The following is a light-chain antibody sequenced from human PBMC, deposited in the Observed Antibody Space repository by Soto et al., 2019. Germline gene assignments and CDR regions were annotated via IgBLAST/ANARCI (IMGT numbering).Light chain of an antibody. J-gene: IGLJ2*01. CDR2: IKSDGRH. V-gene: IGLV4-69*01. CDR3: QTWGTAIHVL. CDR1: SGHSDYS. Sequence: QLVLTQSPSASASLGASVTLTCTLSSGHSDYSIAWHQQKPEKGPRFLMKIKSDGRHTKGDGIPDRFSGSSSGAERYLTISSLQSEDEADYYCQTWGTAIHVLFGGGTKLTVL.